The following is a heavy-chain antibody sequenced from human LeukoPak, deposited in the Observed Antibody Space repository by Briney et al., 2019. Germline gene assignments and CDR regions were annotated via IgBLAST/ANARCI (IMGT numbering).Heavy chain of an antibody. V-gene: IGHV3-11*01. CDR3: AKAKYSSSWYYFDY. CDR1: GFTFSDYN. CDR2: ISSSGSTK. D-gene: IGHD6-13*01. J-gene: IGHJ4*02. Sequence: GGSLRLSCAASGFTFSDYNMRWIRQAPGKGLEWASSISSSGSTKYYAESVKVRFTISRDNAKNSLYLQMSSLRAEDTAVYYCAKAKYSSSWYYFDYWGQGTLVTVSS.